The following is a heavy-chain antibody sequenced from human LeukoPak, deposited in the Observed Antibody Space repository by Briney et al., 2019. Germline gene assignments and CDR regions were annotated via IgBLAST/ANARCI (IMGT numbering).Heavy chain of an antibody. Sequence: SETLSLTYTVSGGSISSSSYYWGWIRQPPGKGLEWIGSIYYSGSTYYNPSLKSRVTISVDTSKNQFSLKLSSVTAADTAVYYCARGRNDYGDYARIDYYYYYYMDVWGKGTTVTISS. D-gene: IGHD4-17*01. CDR1: GGSISSSSYY. J-gene: IGHJ6*03. V-gene: IGHV4-39*07. CDR3: ARGRNDYGDYARIDYYYYYYMDV. CDR2: IYYSGST.